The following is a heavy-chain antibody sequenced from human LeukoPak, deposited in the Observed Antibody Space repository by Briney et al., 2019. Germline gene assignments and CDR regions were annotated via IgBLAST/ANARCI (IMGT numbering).Heavy chain of an antibody. CDR2: ISAYNGNT. D-gene: IGHD2-15*01. CDR1: GYTFTSYG. CDR3: ARVITLLGYCSGGSCREGDDY. Sequence: ASVKVSCKASGYTFTSYGISWVRQAPGQGLEWMGWISAYNGNTNYAQKLQGRVTMTTDTSTSTAYMELRSLRSDDTAVYYCARVITLLGYCSGGSCREGDDYWGQGTLVTVSS. V-gene: IGHV1-18*04. J-gene: IGHJ4*02.